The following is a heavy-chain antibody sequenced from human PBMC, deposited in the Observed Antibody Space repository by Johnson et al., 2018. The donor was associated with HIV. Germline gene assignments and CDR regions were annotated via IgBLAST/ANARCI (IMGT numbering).Heavy chain of an antibody. Sequence: EQLVESGGGLVQPGGSMRLSCAASGFTFSSYDMHWVRQATGKGLEWVSAIGTAGDTYYAGSVKGRFTISRENAKNSLYLQMNSLRAGDTAVYYCARETYGGNSGAFDIWGQGTMVTVSS. J-gene: IGHJ3*02. CDR2: IGTAGDT. CDR3: ARETYGGNSGAFDI. D-gene: IGHD4-23*01. V-gene: IGHV3-13*01. CDR1: GFTFSSYD.